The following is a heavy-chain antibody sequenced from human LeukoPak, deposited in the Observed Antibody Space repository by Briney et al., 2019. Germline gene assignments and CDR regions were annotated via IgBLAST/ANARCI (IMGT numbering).Heavy chain of an antibody. Sequence: SETLSLTCAVYGGSFSGYYWSWIRQPPGKWLEWIGEINHSGSTNYNPSLKSRVTISVDTSKNQFSLKLSSVTAADTAVYYCARCHSSGWYGYWGQGTLVTVSS. CDR3: ARCHSSGWYGY. D-gene: IGHD6-19*01. CDR1: GGSFSGYY. CDR2: INHSGST. V-gene: IGHV4-34*01. J-gene: IGHJ4*02.